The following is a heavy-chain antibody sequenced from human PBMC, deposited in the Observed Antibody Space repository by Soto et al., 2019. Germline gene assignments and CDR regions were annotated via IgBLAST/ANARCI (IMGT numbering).Heavy chain of an antibody. CDR1: GFTFSSFA. V-gene: IGHV3-30-3*01. CDR3: VRGCSERGIDD. D-gene: IGHD3-10*01. J-gene: IGHJ4*02. CDR2: ISYDGSNK. Sequence: GRSLRVSCAASGFTFSSFAMHWVRQAPGKGLEWVAVISYDGSNKYYEDSVKGRFTISRDNSKNTLYLQMNSLRAEDTAVYYCVRGCSERGIDDWGQGTLVTVSS.